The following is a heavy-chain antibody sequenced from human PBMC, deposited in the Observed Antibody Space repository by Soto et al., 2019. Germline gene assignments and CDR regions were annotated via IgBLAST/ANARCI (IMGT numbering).Heavy chain of an antibody. J-gene: IGHJ4*02. Sequence: QVQLQESGPGLVKPSQTLSLTCTVSGGSISSSDGYHWSWIRQHPGRGLEWLGYIYYSGSTYYNQSLKSRVNISAATTNDQFSVTQSCVSATHTAVCYCAGVEGGNRFFAFWGKGTLVTVSS. CDR2: IYYSGST. CDR1: GGSISSSDGYH. D-gene: IGHD2-21*02. CDR3: AGVEGGNRFFAF. V-gene: IGHV4-31*03.